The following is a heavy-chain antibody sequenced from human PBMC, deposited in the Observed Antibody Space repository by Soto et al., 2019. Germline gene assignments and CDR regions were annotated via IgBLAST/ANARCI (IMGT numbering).Heavy chain of an antibody. CDR1: GFTFSGSA. CDR3: TRPGCSSTSCYEYYYYGMDV. Sequence: GGSLRLSCAASGFTFSGSAMHWVRQASGKGLEWVGRIRSKANSYATAYAASVKGRFTISRDDSKNTAYLQMNSLKTEDTAVYYCTRPGCSSTSCYEYYYYGMDVWGQGTTVTVS. CDR2: IRSKANSYAT. J-gene: IGHJ6*02. D-gene: IGHD2-2*01. V-gene: IGHV3-73*01.